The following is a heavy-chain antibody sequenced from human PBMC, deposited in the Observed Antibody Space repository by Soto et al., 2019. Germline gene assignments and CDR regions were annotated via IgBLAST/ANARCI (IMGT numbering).Heavy chain of an antibody. D-gene: IGHD2-2*01. V-gene: IGHV1-18*01. CDR1: GDGFASYA. J-gene: IGHJ5*02. CDR2: ISAYNGNT. Sequence: SEKASWKASGDGFASYASRWVRQSTEQGLDWMGWISAYNGNTNYGQKLQGRVNMTTDTSTSTAYMELRSLRSDDTAVYYCARDNAIVVVPAALDNWFDPWGQGTLVTVSS. CDR3: ARDNAIVVVPAALDNWFDP.